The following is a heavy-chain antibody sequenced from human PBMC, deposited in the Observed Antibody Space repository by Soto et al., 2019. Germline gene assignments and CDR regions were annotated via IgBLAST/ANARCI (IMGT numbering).Heavy chain of an antibody. CDR3: ARDRLDTAMVRMYYGMDV. D-gene: IGHD5-18*01. Sequence: PVGSVRLSCAASGFTFSDYYMSWIRQAPGKGLEWVSYTSSSSSYTNYADSVKGRFTISRDNAKNSLYLQMNSLRAEDTAVYYCARDRLDTAMVRMYYGMDVWGQGTTVTVSS. J-gene: IGHJ6*02. V-gene: IGHV3-11*06. CDR1: GFTFSDYY. CDR2: TSSSSSYT.